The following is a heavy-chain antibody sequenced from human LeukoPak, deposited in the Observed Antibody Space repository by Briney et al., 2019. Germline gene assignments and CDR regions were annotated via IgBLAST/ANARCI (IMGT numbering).Heavy chain of an antibody. J-gene: IGHJ4*02. D-gene: IGHD4-23*01. V-gene: IGHV4-4*02. CDR3: AMGLAWKLDY. CDR2: IYHSGST. CDR1: GDSINNNNW. Sequence: SGTLSLTCAVSGDSINNNNWWSWVRQSPGKGLEWIGEIYHSGSTNYNPSLKSRVTISVDKSKNQFSLKLSSVIAADTAVYYCAMGLAWKLDYWGQGTLVTVSS.